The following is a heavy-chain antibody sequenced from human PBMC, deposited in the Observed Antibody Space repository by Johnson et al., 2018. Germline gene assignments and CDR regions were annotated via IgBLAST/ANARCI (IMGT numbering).Heavy chain of an antibody. Sequence: QVQLQESGAEVKKPGASVKVSCKASGGTFSSYAISWVRQAPGHGLEWMGGIIPIFGTANYAQKFQGRVTITADESTSTAYMELSSLRSEETAGYYCARDVYSGDHYKASGDYYCGMDVGGQGTTVTVSS. V-gene: IGHV1-69*01. J-gene: IGHJ6*02. D-gene: IGHD1-26*01. CDR3: ARDVYSGDHYKASGDYYCGMDV. CDR1: GGTFSSYA. CDR2: IIPIFGTA.